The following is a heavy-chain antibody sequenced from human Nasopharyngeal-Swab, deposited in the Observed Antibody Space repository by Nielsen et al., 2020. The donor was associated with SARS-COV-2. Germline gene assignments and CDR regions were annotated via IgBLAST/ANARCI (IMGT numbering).Heavy chain of an antibody. CDR1: GYTFTSYD. D-gene: IGHD4-23*01. CDR2: MNPNSGNT. Sequence: ASVKVSCKASGYTFTSYDINWARQATGQGLEWMGWMNPNSGNTGYAQKFQGRVTMTRNTSISTAYMELSCLRSEDTAVYYCARAVVLGKFDYWGQGTLVTVSS. CDR3: ARAVVLGKFDY. J-gene: IGHJ4*02. V-gene: IGHV1-8*01.